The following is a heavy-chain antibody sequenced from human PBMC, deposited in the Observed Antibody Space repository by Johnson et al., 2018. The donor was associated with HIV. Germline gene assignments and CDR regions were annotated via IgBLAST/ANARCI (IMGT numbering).Heavy chain of an antibody. CDR2: INWNGGST. V-gene: IGHV3-20*04. Sequence: VQLVESGGGVVRPGGSLRLSCAASGFTFDDYGMNWVRQAPGKGLEWVSGINWNGGSTGYADSVKGRFTISRDNAKNSLYLQMNSLRAEDTALYYCARSVGYYDSSGYYYVDAFDIWGQGTMVTVSS. D-gene: IGHD3-22*01. CDR3: ARSVGYYDSSGYYYVDAFDI. J-gene: IGHJ3*02. CDR1: GFTFDDYG.